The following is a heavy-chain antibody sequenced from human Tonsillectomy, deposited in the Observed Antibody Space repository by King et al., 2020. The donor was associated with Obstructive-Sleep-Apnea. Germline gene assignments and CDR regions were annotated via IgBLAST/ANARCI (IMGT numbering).Heavy chain of an antibody. CDR1: GGSISSRSYY. CDR3: AREGRYTGYDFD. J-gene: IGHJ4*02. Sequence: QLQESGPGLVRPSETLSLTCTVSGGSISSRSYYWGWIRQPPGKGLEWVGSIYYSGSTNYNPSLKSRVTISVDTSKNQFSLRLSSVTAPDTAVYYCAREGRYTGYDFDWGQGTLVTVSS. CDR2: IYYSGST. D-gene: IGHD5-12*01. V-gene: IGHV4-39*07.